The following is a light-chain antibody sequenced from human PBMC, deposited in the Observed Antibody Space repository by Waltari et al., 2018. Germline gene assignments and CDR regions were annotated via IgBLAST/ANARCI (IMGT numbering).Light chain of an antibody. CDR1: SSNVGHDY. V-gene: IGLV1-51*02. J-gene: IGLJ2*01. CDR2: EHN. Sequence: QSVLTQPPPVSAAPAQEVTISCSGGSSNVGHDYVSWYQQLPGTAPKLLIYEHNKRPSGIPDRFSGSKSGTSATLGITGLQTGDEAVYYCGTWDSDLDAGVFGGGTKVTVL. CDR3: GTWDSDLDAGV.